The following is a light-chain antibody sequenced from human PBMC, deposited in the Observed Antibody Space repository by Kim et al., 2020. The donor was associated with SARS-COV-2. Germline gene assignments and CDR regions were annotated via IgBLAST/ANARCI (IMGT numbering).Light chain of an antibody. CDR2: KAS. J-gene: IGKJ1*01. V-gene: IGKV1-5*03. CDR3: QQYNSYSPT. CDR1: QSIGSW. Sequence: SSVGDSVTSSCRASQSIGSWLAWYQQRPGQAPKLLICKASSLESGVPSRCSGGGSGTEFTLTISSLQPDDFATYYCQQYNSYSPTFVQGTKVDIK.